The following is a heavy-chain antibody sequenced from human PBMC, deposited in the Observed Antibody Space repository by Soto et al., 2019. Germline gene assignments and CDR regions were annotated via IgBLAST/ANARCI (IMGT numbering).Heavy chain of an antibody. CDR2: INHSGST. J-gene: IGHJ4*02. V-gene: IGHV4-38-2*01. CDR3: ARGVRNWSGYYYFDY. CDR1: DYSISSDHY. D-gene: IGHD3-3*01. Sequence: SETLSLTCAVSDYSISSDHYWGWIRQPPGKGLEWIGEINHSGSTNYNPSLKSRVTISVDTSKNQFSLKLSSVTAADTAVYYCARGVRNWSGYYYFDYWGQGTLVTVSS.